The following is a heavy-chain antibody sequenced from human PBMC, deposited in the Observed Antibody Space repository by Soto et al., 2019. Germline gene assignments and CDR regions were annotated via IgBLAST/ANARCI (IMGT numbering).Heavy chain of an antibody. J-gene: IGHJ4*02. D-gene: IGHD2-15*01. V-gene: IGHV1-18*01. CDR2: ISAYNGNT. CDR1: GYTFTSYG. Sequence: KPPRASVKVSCKASGYTFTSYGISWVRQAPGQGLEWMGWISAYNGNTNYAQKLQGRVTMTTDTSTSTAYMELRSLRSDDTAVYYCARLLGYCSGGSCYLWYYFHSRRPGTLVTVSS. CDR3: ARLLGYCSGGSCYLWYYFHS.